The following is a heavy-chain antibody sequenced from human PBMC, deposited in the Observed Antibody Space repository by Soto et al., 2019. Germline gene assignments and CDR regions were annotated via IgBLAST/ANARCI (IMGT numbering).Heavy chain of an antibody. V-gene: IGHV1-18*01. CDR2: ISGYDGNT. CDR1: GYAFTNFG. J-gene: IGHJ5*02. Sequence: ASVKVSCKASGYAFTNFGISGVQQAPGQGLEWMAWISGYDGNTAFAHKDQGRVTITRDSSASTAYMELSSLRSEDTAVYYCASPLYDILTGSVYNWFDPWGQGPLVTVSS. CDR3: ASPLYDILTGSVYNWFDP. D-gene: IGHD3-9*01.